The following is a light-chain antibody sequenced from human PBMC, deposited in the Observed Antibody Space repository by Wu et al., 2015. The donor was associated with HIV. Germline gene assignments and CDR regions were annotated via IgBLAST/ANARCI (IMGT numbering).Light chain of an antibody. CDR3: QQRSNWPLT. J-gene: IGKJ1*01. V-gene: IGKV3D-20*02. CDR1: QSVSSSY. Sequence: EIVMTQSPATLSVSPGERATLSCRASQSVSSSYLAWYQQKPGQAPRLLIYGASNRATGIPASFSGSGSGTDFTLTISSLELEDFAVYYCQQRSNWPLTFGQGTKVEIK. CDR2: GAS.